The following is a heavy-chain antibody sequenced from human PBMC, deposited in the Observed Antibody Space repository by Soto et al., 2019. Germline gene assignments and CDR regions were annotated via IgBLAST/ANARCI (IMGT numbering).Heavy chain of an antibody. D-gene: IGHD3-9*01. Sequence: SETLSLTCTVSGGSISSGDYYWSWIRQPPGKGLEWIGYIYYSGSTYYNPSLKSRVTISVDTSKNQFSLKLSSVTAADTAVYYCARAGGKLRYFDWFSPWGQGTLVTSPQ. V-gene: IGHV4-30-4*01. CDR2: IYYSGST. J-gene: IGHJ5*02. CDR1: GGSISSGDYY. CDR3: ARAGGKLRYFDWFSP.